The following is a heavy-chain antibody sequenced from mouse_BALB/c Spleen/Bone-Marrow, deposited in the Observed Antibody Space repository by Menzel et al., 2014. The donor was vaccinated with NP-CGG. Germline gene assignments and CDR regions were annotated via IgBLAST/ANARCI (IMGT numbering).Heavy chain of an antibody. Sequence: LQESGSELVRPGASVKLSCKASGYTFTSYWMHWVKQRPGQGLEWIGNIYPGSGSTNYDEKFKSKATLTVDTSSSTAYMQLSSLTSEDSAVYYCTRSGYYGGNYGYFDVWGAGTTVTVSS. D-gene: IGHD1-1*01. CDR3: TRSGYYGGNYGYFDV. J-gene: IGHJ1*01. V-gene: IGHV1S22*01. CDR2: IYPGSGST. CDR1: GYTFTSYW.